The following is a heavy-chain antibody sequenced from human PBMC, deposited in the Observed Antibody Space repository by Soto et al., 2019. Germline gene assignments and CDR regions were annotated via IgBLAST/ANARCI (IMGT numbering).Heavy chain of an antibody. CDR1: GDSVSSNSAA. V-gene: IGHV6-1*01. CDR3: ARGRYSSSWSTLPNWFDP. CDR2: TYYRSKWYN. D-gene: IGHD6-13*01. J-gene: IGHJ5*02. Sequence: PSQTLSLTCAISGDSVSSNSAAWNWIRQSPSRGLEWLGRTYYRSKWYNDYAVSVKSRITINPDTSKNQFSLQLNSVTPEDTAVYYCARGRYSSSWSTLPNWFDPSGQGTLVTVSS.